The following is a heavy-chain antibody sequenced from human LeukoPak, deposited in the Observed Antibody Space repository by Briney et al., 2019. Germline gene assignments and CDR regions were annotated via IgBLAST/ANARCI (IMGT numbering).Heavy chain of an antibody. J-gene: IGHJ3*02. Sequence: GRSLRLSCAASGFTFSSYGMHWVRQAPGKGLEWVAVIWYDGSNKYYADSVKGRFTISRDNSKNTLYLQMNSLRAEDTAVYYCAREAVAVAGTSDAFDIWSQGTMVTVSS. CDR3: AREAVAVAGTSDAFDI. CDR2: IWYDGSNK. V-gene: IGHV3-33*01. D-gene: IGHD6-19*01. CDR1: GFTFSSYG.